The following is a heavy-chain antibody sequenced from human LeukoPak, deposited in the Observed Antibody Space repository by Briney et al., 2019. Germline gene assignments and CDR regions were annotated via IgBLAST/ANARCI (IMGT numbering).Heavy chain of an antibody. J-gene: IGHJ4*02. D-gene: IGHD3-9*01. CDR1: GFTFSSYS. CDR3: AKEGHDILTGYYWGYDY. Sequence: AGGSLRLSCAASGFTFSSYSMNWVCQAPGKGLEWVSSISSSSSYIYYADSVKGRFTISRDNAKNSLYLQMNSLRAEDTAVYYCAKEGHDILTGYYWGYDYWGQGTLVTVSS. V-gene: IGHV3-21*04. CDR2: ISSSSSYI.